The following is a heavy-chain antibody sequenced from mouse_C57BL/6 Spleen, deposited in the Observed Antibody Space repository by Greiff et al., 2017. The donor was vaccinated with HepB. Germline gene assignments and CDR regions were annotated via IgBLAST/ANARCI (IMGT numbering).Heavy chain of an antibody. Sequence: EVQGVESGGGLVKPGGSLKLSCAASGFTFSSYAMSWVRQTPEKRLEWVATISDVGSYTYYPDNVKGRFTISRDNAKNNLYLQMSHLKSEDTAMYYCARDDYDGAMDYWGQGTSVTVSS. CDR3: ARDDYDGAMDY. D-gene: IGHD2-4*01. CDR2: ISDVGSYT. J-gene: IGHJ4*01. V-gene: IGHV5-4*01. CDR1: GFTFSSYA.